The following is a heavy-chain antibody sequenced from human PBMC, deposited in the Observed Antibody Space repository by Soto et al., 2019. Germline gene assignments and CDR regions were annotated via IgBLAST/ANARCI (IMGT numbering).Heavy chain of an antibody. V-gene: IGHV4-31*03. CDR2: IYYSGST. J-gene: IGHJ5*02. D-gene: IGHD3-3*01. CDR3: ARSISP. CDR1: GGSISSGGYY. Sequence: QVQLQESGPGLVKPSQTLSLTCTVSGGSISSGGYYWSWIRQHPGKGLEWIGYIYYSGSTYYNPSLRRRVTIALDTSKNQSSLTLSSVTAADTAVSYCARSISPWGQGTLVTVSS.